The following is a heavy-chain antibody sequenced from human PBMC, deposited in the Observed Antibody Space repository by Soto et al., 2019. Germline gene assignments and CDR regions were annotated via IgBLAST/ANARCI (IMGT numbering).Heavy chain of an antibody. Sequence: ASVKVSCKVSGYTLTELSMHWVRQAPGKGLEWMGGFDPEDGETIYAQKFQGRVTMTEDKSTDTAYMELSSLRSEDTAVYYCATSDDFWSGRDAFDIWVQGTLVTFSS. CDR1: GYTLTELS. J-gene: IGHJ3*02. CDR3: ATSDDFWSGRDAFDI. D-gene: IGHD3-3*01. CDR2: FDPEDGET. V-gene: IGHV1-24*01.